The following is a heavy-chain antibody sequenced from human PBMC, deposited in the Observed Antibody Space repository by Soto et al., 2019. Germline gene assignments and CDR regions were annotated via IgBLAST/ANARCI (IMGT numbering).Heavy chain of an antibody. Sequence: QVQLVQSGAEVKKPGASVKVSCKASGYTFTNHDINWVRQATGQGLEWMGWMSPNSGNSGYAQKFQGRVTMTTDTPISTAYMGLSSPRSGDTAVYYCARGGDRDSSGYYYDDYWGQGTLVTVSS. CDR2: MSPNSGNS. J-gene: IGHJ4*02. D-gene: IGHD3-22*01. CDR3: ARGGDRDSSGYYYDDY. CDR1: GYTFTNHD. V-gene: IGHV1-8*01.